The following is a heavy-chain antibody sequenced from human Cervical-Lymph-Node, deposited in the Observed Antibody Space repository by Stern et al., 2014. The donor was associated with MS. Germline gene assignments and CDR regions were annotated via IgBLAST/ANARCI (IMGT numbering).Heavy chain of an antibody. V-gene: IGHV4-61*02. J-gene: IGHJ4*02. D-gene: IGHD1-26*01. CDR1: GASISSGTSY. Sequence: VQLQESGPGLVKPSQTLSLTCTVSGASISSGTSYWSWIRQPAGGGLEWIGRLHASGAPYYNPSLKSRVTISGDTSKNQFSLNLNSVTAADTAVYYCARGHWELLGNNYFDSWGQGTLVTVSS. CDR2: LHASGAP. CDR3: ARGHWELLGNNYFDS.